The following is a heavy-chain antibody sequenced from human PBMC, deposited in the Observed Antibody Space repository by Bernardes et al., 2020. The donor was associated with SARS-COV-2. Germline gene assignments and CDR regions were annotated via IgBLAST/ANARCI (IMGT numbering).Heavy chain of an antibody. CDR1: GGSISSGDYY. CDR3: AREKAIHDYSNYRSLYYYGMDV. CDR2: IYYSGST. V-gene: IGHV4-30-4*01. J-gene: IGHJ6*02. Sequence: SETLSLTCTVSGGSISSGDYYWSWIRQPPGKGLEWIGYIYYSGSTYYNPSLKSRVTISVDTSKNQFSLKLSSVTAADTAVYYCAREKAIHDYSNYRSLYYYGMDVWGQGTTVTVSS. D-gene: IGHD4-4*01.